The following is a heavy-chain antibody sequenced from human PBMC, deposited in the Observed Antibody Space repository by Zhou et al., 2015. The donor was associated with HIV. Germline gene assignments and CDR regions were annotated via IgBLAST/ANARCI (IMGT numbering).Heavy chain of an antibody. CDR2: IIPILGIA. Sequence: QVQLVQSGAEVKKPGSSVKVSCKASGGTFSSYTISWVRQAPGQGLEWMGRIIPILGIANYAQKFQGRVTITADKSTSTAYMELSSLRSEDTAVYYCARLKYCGGDCFPFDIWGQGDNGHRLF. J-gene: IGHJ3*02. D-gene: IGHD2-21*02. CDR3: ARLKYCGGDCFPFDI. V-gene: IGHV1-69*02. CDR1: GGTFSSYT.